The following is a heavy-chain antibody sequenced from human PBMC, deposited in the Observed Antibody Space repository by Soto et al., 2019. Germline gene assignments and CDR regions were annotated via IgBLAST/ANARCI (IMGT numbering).Heavy chain of an antibody. Sequence: PGGSLRLSCAASGFTFSSYAMSWVRQAPGKGLEWVSAISGSGGSTYYADSVKGRFTISRDNSKNTLYPQMNSLRAEDTAVYYFAKNRIVGATLSQWYYFDYWGQGTLVTVSS. V-gene: IGHV3-23*01. CDR3: AKNRIVGATLSQWYYFDY. D-gene: IGHD1-26*01. CDR2: ISGSGGST. J-gene: IGHJ4*02. CDR1: GFTFSSYA.